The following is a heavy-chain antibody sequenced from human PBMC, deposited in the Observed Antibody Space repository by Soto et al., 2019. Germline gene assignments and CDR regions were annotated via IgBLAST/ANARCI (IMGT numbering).Heavy chain of an antibody. J-gene: IGHJ6*02. CDR2: VTTRGDTV. D-gene: IGHD3-10*01. V-gene: IGHV3-48*02. Sequence: EVQVVESGGGLVQPGGSLRLSCVASGFTFSRYNIHWVRQAPGKGLEWVAYVTTRGDTVFYADSVKDRFAISRDVDTNSVQLQTHSLRDEDQAVYYCVREEASGSSGLPYYYHYNGMDVWGQGTTVTAAS. CDR1: GFTFSRYN. CDR3: VREEASGSSGLPYYYHYNGMDV.